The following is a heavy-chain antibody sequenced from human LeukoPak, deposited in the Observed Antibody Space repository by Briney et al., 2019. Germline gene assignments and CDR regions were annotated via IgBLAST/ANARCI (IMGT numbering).Heavy chain of an antibody. CDR3: ARDSGYCSGGSCYVLNAFDI. CDR1: GGSISSGSYY. D-gene: IGHD2-15*01. CDR2: IYTSGST. J-gene: IGHJ3*02. Sequence: SETLSLTCTVSGGSISSGSYYWSWIRQPAGKGLEWIGRIYTSGSTNYNPSLKSRVTISVDTSKNQFSLKPSSVTAADTAVYYCARDSGYCSGGSCYVLNAFDIWGQGTMVTVSS. V-gene: IGHV4-61*02.